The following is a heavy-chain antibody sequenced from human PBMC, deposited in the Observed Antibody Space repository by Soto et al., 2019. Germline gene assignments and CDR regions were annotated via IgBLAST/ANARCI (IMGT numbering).Heavy chain of an antibody. D-gene: IGHD3-10*01. CDR3: AKGRAYNSGLYHH. J-gene: IGHJ4*02. V-gene: IGHV3-23*01. CDR1: GFTFSSYA. Sequence: GGSLRLSCAASGFTFSSYAMSWVRQAPGKGLEWVSAISGSGGSTYYADSVKGRFTISRDNSKNTLYLQMSSLRAEDTAVYYCAKGRAYNSGLYHHWGQGTLVTVSS. CDR2: ISGSGGST.